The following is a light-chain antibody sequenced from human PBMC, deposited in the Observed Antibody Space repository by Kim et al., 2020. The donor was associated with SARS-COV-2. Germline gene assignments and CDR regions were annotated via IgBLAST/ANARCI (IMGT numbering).Light chain of an antibody. V-gene: IGKV3-15*01. J-gene: IGKJ2*01. Sequence: SVSPGESASLSCKASQSVSNYVAWYQMKPGQAPRVIIFGAYMRASGIPARFSGSGSGTDFTLSISSLQSEDSAFYYSQHYNDWPGTFGQGTKLEI. CDR3: QHYNDWPGT. CDR1: QSVSNY. CDR2: GAY.